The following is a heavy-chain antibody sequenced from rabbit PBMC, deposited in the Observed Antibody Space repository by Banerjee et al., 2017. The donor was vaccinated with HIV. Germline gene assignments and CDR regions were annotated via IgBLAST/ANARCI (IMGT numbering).Heavy chain of an antibody. CDR2: IYTGNSKT. Sequence: QQLVESGGGLVKPGASLTLTCKASGVSFSSGFDMCWVRQAPGKGLEWIACIYTGNSKTYYANWAKGRFTISKTSSSTVTLPMRSLTAADTAPFLSERELQNVIGWNFGSWGPGTLVIV. J-gene: IGHJ6*01. CDR3: ERELQNVIGWNFGS. D-gene: IGHD1-1*01. V-gene: IGHV1S40*01. CDR1: GVSFSSGFD.